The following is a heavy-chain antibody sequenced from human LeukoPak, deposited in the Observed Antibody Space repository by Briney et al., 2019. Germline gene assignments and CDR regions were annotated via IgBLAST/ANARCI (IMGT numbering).Heavy chain of an antibody. CDR2: INPSGFST. Sequence: ASVKVSCKAPGYTFTSYYMHWVRQAPGQGLEWMGIINPSGFSTTYAQKFQGRVTMTRDTSTSTVYMELSSLRSEDTAVYYCARDERDGGDTAMLGANNWFDPWGQGTLVTVSS. J-gene: IGHJ5*02. V-gene: IGHV1-46*01. D-gene: IGHD5-18*01. CDR3: ARDERDGGDTAMLGANNWFDP. CDR1: GYTFTSYY.